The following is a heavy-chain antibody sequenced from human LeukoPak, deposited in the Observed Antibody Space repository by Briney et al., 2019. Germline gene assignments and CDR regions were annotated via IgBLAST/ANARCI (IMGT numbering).Heavy chain of an antibody. J-gene: IGHJ4*02. Sequence: GGSLRLSCAASGFTFSSYSMNWVRQTPGKGLEWVLYISSSSSTIYYADSVKGRFTISRDNAKNSLYLQMNSLRAEDTAVYYCAREHDYSGYYYGVSYYFDYWGQGTLVTVSS. CDR2: ISSSSSTI. D-gene: IGHD3-22*01. CDR1: GFTFSSYS. CDR3: AREHDYSGYYYGVSYYFDY. V-gene: IGHV3-48*01.